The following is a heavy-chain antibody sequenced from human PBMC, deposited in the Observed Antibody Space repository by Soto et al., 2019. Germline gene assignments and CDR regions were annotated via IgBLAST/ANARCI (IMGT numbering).Heavy chain of an antibody. J-gene: IGHJ6*03. Sequence: ASVKVSCKASGYTFTSYYMHWVRQAPGQGLEWMGIINPSGGSTSYAQKFQGRVTMTRDTSTSTVYMELSSLRSEDTAVYYCARCSSWYANHYYYYMDVWGKGTTVTVSS. D-gene: IGHD6-13*01. CDR1: GYTFTSYY. V-gene: IGHV1-46*03. CDR3: ARCSSWYANHYYYYMDV. CDR2: INPSGGST.